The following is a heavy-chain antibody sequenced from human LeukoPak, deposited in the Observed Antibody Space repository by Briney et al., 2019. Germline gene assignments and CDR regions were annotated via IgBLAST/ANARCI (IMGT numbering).Heavy chain of an antibody. D-gene: IGHD2-15*01. V-gene: IGHV3-30*04. J-gene: IGHJ3*02. CDR3: ARSGYCSGGSCQTPYDAFDI. CDR2: ISYDGSNK. Sequence: GGSLRLSCAASGFTFSSYAMHWVRQAPGKGLEWVAVISYDGSNKYYADSVKGRFTISRDNSKNTLYLQMNSLRAEDTAVYYCARSGYCSGGSCQTPYDAFDIWGQGTMVTVSS. CDR1: GFTFSSYA.